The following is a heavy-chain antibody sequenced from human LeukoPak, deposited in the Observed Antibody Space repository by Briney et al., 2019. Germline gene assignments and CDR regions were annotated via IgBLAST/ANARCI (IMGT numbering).Heavy chain of an antibody. CDR3: ARTRSGSYYYGMDV. V-gene: IGHV1-8*01. CDR2: MNPNSGNT. D-gene: IGHD1-26*01. Sequence: ASVKVSCKASGYTFTSYDINWVRQATGQGLEWMGWMNPNSGNTGYVQKFQGRVTMTRNTSISTAYMELSSLRSEDTAVYYCARTRSGSYYYGMDVWGQGTTVTVSS. J-gene: IGHJ6*02. CDR1: GYTFTSYD.